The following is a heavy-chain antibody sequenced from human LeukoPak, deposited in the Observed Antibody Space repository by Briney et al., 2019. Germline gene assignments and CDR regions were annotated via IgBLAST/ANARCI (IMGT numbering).Heavy chain of an antibody. Sequence: EASVKVSCKASGGTFSSYAISWVRQAPGQGLEWMGIINPSGGSTSYAQKFQGRVTMTRDTSTSTVYMELSSLRSEDTAVYYCARGGSVGIAAAANWFDPWGQGTLVTVSS. J-gene: IGHJ5*02. D-gene: IGHD6-13*01. CDR3: ARGGSVGIAAAANWFDP. V-gene: IGHV1-46*01. CDR1: GGTFSSYA. CDR2: INPSGGST.